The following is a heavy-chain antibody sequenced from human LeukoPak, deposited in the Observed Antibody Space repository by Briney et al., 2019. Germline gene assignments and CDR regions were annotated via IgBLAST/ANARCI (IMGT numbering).Heavy chain of an antibody. CDR3: AIAPYDFWSGYYTERYYYYMDV. Sequence: SETLSLTCTVSGGSISRYYWGWIRQPPGKGREWVGSIYYSGSTYYNPSLKSRVTISVDTSKTQFSLKLSSVTAADTAVYYCAIAPYDFWSGYYTERYYYYMDVWGKGTTVTVSS. CDR1: GGSISRYY. CDR2: IYYSGST. D-gene: IGHD3-3*01. J-gene: IGHJ6*03. V-gene: IGHV4-39*07.